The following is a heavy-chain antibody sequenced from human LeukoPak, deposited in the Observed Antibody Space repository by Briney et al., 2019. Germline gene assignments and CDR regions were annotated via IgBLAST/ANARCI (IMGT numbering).Heavy chain of an antibody. D-gene: IGHD1-26*01. CDR3: ARVLLSGSYSFNY. Sequence: PSETLSLTCTVSGGSISRSSYYWGWIRQPPGKGLEWIGSIYYSGSTYYNPSLKSRVTISVDTSKNQFSLKLSSVTAADTAVYYCARVLLSGSYSFNYWGQGTLVTVSS. J-gene: IGHJ4*02. V-gene: IGHV4-39*01. CDR2: IYYSGST. CDR1: GGSISRSSYY.